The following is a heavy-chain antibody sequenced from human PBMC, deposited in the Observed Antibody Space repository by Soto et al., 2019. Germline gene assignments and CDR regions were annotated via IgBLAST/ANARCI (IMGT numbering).Heavy chain of an antibody. J-gene: IGHJ4*02. Sequence: QVQLVQSGAEVKKPGSSVKVSCKASGGTFSSYAISWVRQAPGQGLEWMGGIIPIFGTANYAQKFQGRVTITADEYAGTANRELSRLSSEDTAVYYGARGGEGGGALYFDSWGQGTLVTVSS. CDR2: IIPIFGTA. CDR3: ARGGEGGGALYFDS. D-gene: IGHD1-26*01. CDR1: GGTFSSYA. V-gene: IGHV1-69*12.